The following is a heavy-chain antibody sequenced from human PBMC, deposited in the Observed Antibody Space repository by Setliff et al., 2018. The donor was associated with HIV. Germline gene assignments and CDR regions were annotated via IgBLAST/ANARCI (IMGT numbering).Heavy chain of an antibody. Sequence: SETLSLPCTVSGGSLSSGCYDWSWIRQNPGKGLEWIGYIYYSGSTYYNPSLKSRVTISVDTSKNQFSLKLSAVTAADSAVYYCARGGIAAAGTYYYYMDVWGKGTTVTVSS. CDR1: GGSLSSGCYD. V-gene: IGHV4-31*03. J-gene: IGHJ6*03. CDR3: ARGGIAAAGTYYYYMDV. D-gene: IGHD6-13*01. CDR2: IYYSGST.